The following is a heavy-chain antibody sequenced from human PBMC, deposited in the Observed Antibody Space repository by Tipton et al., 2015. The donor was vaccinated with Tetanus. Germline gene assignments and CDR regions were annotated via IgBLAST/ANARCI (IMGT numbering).Heavy chain of an antibody. V-gene: IGHV3-7*01. CDR3: ARVIRRSMIGYGVLDS. CDR1: GFTFRSYW. Sequence: SLRLSCVASGFTFRSYWMSWVRQAPGKGLEWVANIKEDGSEMYYADSVKGRFTVSRDNAENSLFLQMTSLRDEDTALYFCARVIRRSMIGYGVLDSWGQGTLVAVSS. J-gene: IGHJ4*02. D-gene: IGHD4-17*01. CDR2: IKEDGSEM.